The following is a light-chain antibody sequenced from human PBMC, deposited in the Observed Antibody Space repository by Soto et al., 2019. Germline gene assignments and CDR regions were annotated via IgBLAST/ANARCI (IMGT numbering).Light chain of an antibody. CDR1: SGSIASNY. CDR2: EDN. J-gene: IGLJ3*02. Sequence: NFMLTQPHSVSASPGKTVTISCTRSSGSIASNYVQWYQQRPGSSPIIVIYEDNQRPSGVPDRFSGSIDSSSNSASLTISGLKTEDEADYYCQSYDSSSWVFGGGTKLTVL. V-gene: IGLV6-57*01. CDR3: QSYDSSSWV.